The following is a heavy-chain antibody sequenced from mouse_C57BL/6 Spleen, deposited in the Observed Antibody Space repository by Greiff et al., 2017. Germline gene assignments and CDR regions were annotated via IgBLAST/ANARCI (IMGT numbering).Heavy chain of an antibody. D-gene: IGHD1-1*01. CDR2: INPSNGGT. V-gene: IGHV1-53*01. Sequence: VQLQQPGTELVKPGASVKLSCKASGYTFTSYWMHWVKQRPGQGLEWIGNINPSNGGTNYNEKFKSKATLTVDKSASTAYMQLSSLTSEDSAVYYCARGVSLITTVVAPSFDYWGQGTTLTVSS. J-gene: IGHJ2*01. CDR3: ARGVSLITTVVAPSFDY. CDR1: GYTFTSYW.